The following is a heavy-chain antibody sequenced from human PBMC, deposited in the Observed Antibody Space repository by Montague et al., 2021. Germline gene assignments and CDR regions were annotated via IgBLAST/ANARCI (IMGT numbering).Heavy chain of an antibody. CDR3: AEQDYFVSGTSYKGFDP. D-gene: IGHD3-10*01. CDR1: SGSIFHAH. J-gene: IGHJ5*02. V-gene: IGHV4-59*08. CDR2: MLYGGAT. Sequence: SETLSLTCTVSSGSIFHAHWSWVRQPPGKGLEWIGSMLYGGATSNNPSLNSRVTMSIDTSTNQFSLKLSFVTAADTVVYYCAEQDYFVSGTSYKGFDPWGQGILVTVSS.